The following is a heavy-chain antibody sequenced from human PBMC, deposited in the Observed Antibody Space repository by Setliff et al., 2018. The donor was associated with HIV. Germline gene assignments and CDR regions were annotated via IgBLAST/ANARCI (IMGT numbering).Heavy chain of an antibody. J-gene: IGHJ6*03. CDR3: ARDELGYDFWSGYYYYYYMDV. D-gene: IGHD3-3*01. CDR2: INAGNGNT. CDR1: GYTFTNYA. V-gene: IGHV1-3*01. Sequence: GASVKVSCKASGYTFTNYAIHWVRQAPGQRLEWMGWINAGNGNTKYSQKLQGRVTMTTDTSTSTAYMELRSLRSDDTAVYYCARDELGYDFWSGYYYYYYMDVWGKGTTVTVSS.